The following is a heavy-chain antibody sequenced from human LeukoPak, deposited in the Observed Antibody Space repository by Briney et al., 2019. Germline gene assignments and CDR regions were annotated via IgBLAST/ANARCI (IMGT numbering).Heavy chain of an antibody. D-gene: IGHD1-1*01. Sequence: SETLSLTCAVSGGSISSGGYSWSWIRQPPGKGLEWIGYIYHSGSTYYNPSLKSRVTISVDRSKNQFSLKLSSVTAADTAVYYCARAHPELAGAFDIWGQGTMVTVSS. CDR2: IYHSGST. CDR1: GGSISSGGYS. V-gene: IGHV4-30-2*01. J-gene: IGHJ3*02. CDR3: ARAHPELAGAFDI.